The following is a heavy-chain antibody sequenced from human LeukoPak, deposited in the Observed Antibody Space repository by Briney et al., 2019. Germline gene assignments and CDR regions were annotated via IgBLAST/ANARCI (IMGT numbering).Heavy chain of an antibody. CDR1: GGSLSTTSW. Sequence: SGTLSLTCAVSGGSLSTTSWWVWLRQPPGKGLEWIGEVYHSGGGNKNYNPSLKSRATISIDTSRNQFSLNLRSVTAADTAVYFCARDMGYDFWSGYDNWFDPWGQGTLVTVSS. J-gene: IGHJ5*02. V-gene: IGHV4-4*02. CDR2: VYHSGGGNK. CDR3: ARDMGYDFWSGYDNWFDP. D-gene: IGHD3-3*01.